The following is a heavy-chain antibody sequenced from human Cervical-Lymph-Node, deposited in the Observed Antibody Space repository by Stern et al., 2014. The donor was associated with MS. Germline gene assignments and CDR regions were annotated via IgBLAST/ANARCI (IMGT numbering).Heavy chain of an antibody. Sequence: VQLLDSGGGVVQPGRSLRLSCAASGFSFSRSAMHWVRQAPGKGLEWVALIWYDGSNPYYADSVTGRFTISRDNFKNTLYLQMNSLRAEDTAVYYCASAYSSSHYYFDYWGQGTLVTVSS. CDR2: IWYDGSNP. D-gene: IGHD6-13*01. V-gene: IGHV3-33*01. J-gene: IGHJ4*02. CDR1: GFSFSRSA. CDR3: ASAYSSSHYYFDY.